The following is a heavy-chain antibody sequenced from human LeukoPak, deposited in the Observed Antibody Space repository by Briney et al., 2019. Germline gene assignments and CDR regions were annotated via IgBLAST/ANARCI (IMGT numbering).Heavy chain of an antibody. Sequence: AASVKVSCKASGYTFTSYGISWVRQAPGQGLEWMGWISAYDGNTNYAQKLQGRVTMTTDTSTSTAYMGLRSLRSDDTAVYYCARDQLAARQNYYYYYMDVWGKGTTVTVSS. CDR3: ARDQLAARQNYYYYYMDV. V-gene: IGHV1-18*01. J-gene: IGHJ6*03. CDR2: ISAYDGNT. CDR1: GYTFTSYG. D-gene: IGHD6-6*01.